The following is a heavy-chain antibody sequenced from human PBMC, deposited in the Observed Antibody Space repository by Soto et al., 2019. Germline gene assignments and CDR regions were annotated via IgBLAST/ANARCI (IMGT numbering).Heavy chain of an antibody. Sequence: QVQLVESGGGVAQPGGSLRLSCVTSGFTFNTFGMNWVRQAPGKGLEWVASISYDGSENYYGDSVKGRFTISRDTSQNTLFLQVNSLRVEDTALYFCASDTIASLYYYDASGYAFTLWGQGTVLIVST. CDR3: ASDTIASLYYYDASGYAFTL. CDR2: ISYDGSEN. V-gene: IGHV3-30*03. D-gene: IGHD3-22*01. J-gene: IGHJ4*02. CDR1: GFTFNTFG.